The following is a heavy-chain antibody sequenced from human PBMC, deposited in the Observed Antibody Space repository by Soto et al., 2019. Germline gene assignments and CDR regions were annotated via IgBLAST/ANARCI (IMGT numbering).Heavy chain of an antibody. CDR3: TRGPPRVQWFDP. Sequence: SETLSLTCTVSGGAVSSGTYYWSWIRQPPGKGLEWIGHIYFTGSTNYNPSLKSRVTMSLDTSRDQFSLKLSSVTAADTAVYYCTRGPPRVQWFDPWGLGTLVTVSS. J-gene: IGHJ5*02. V-gene: IGHV4-61*01. CDR1: GGAVSSGTYY. CDR2: IYFTGST.